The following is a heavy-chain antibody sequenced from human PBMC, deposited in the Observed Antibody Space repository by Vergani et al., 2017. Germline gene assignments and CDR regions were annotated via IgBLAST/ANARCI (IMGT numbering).Heavy chain of an antibody. J-gene: IGHJ4*02. CDR1: GYTFSNYH. D-gene: IGHD3-9*01. CDR2: INPSGGHT. V-gene: IGHV1-46*03. CDR3: ARGDYDILTGYGY. Sequence: VQVVKSGAEVKKSGASVKVSCKTSGYTFSNYHMHWARKAPGQGLEWMGIINPSGGHTNYAQKFQGRVTITRDTSTRSVYMELSSLRSEDTAIYYCARGDYDILTGYGYWGQGTLVTVSA.